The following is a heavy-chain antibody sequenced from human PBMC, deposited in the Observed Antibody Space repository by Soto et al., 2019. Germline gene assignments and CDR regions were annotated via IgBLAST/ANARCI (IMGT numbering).Heavy chain of an antibody. J-gene: IGHJ5*02. D-gene: IGHD2-2*01. CDR3: ARVVPGAEAWFGP. Sequence: VPVKVYRKTSGYTLSKYGITCGSMAHGQPLEWLGWISLYSDGTNYAQKFQGRVSMTTDTSTTTAYMELRSLRSDDTAVYYCARVVPGAEAWFGPWGQGSLVT. CDR2: ISLYSDGT. CDR1: GYTLSKYG. V-gene: IGHV1-18*01.